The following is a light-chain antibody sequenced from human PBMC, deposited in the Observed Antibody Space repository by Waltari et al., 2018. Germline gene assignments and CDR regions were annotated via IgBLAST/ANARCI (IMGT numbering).Light chain of an antibody. Sequence: QSVLTQPPSASGTPGQAVTISCSGSSSNLGTNVYNLYRLGPGPTPKLRIYRNDQRPSGVPDRFSGSKSGTSASLAISGLRSEDEGDYFCAAWDDRLNGRWEFGGGTKLTVL. CDR2: RND. CDR1: SSNLGTNV. J-gene: IGLJ3*02. V-gene: IGLV1-44*01. CDR3: AAWDDRLNGRWE.